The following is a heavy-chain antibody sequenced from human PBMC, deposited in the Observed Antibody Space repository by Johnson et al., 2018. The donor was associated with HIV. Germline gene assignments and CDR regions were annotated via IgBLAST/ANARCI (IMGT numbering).Heavy chain of an antibody. CDR2: INWNGGRT. Sequence: EVQLVESWGGLVQPGGSLRLSCAASGFTFSSYDMHWVRQATGKGLEWVSGINWNGGRTGGGVSVMGRFTISRDHAKNSLYLQMNSLRAEDTALYYCARDRRNYGDSFTDDAFDIWGQGTMVTVSS. V-gene: IGHV3-20*04. J-gene: IGHJ3*02. D-gene: IGHD4-17*01. CDR1: GFTFSSYD. CDR3: ARDRRNYGDSFTDDAFDI.